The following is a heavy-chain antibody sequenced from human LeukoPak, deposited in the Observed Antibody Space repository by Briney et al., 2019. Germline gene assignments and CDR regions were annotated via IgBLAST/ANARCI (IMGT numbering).Heavy chain of an antibody. CDR1: GFTFSSYA. D-gene: IGHD3-3*01. V-gene: IGHV3-30-3*01. Sequence: GGSLRLSCAASGFTFSSYAMHWVRQAPGKGLEWVAVISYDGSNKYYADSVKGRFTISRDNSKNTLYLQMNSLRAEDTAVYYCARESEFAWDEWDYWGQGTLVTVSS. CDR2: ISYDGSNK. CDR3: ARESEFAWDEWDY. J-gene: IGHJ4*02.